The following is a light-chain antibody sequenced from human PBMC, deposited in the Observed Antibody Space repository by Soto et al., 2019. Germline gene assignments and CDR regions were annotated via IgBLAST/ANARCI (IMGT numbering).Light chain of an antibody. V-gene: IGKV3-20*01. J-gene: IGKJ1*01. Sequence: EIVFTQSPGTPSLSPGERATLSCRASQSVSSSYLAWYQQKPGQAPRLLIYGASSRATGIPDRFSGSGSGTDFTLTISRLEPEDFAVYYCQQYGSSLWTFGQGTKVDIK. CDR1: QSVSSSY. CDR3: QQYGSSLWT. CDR2: GAS.